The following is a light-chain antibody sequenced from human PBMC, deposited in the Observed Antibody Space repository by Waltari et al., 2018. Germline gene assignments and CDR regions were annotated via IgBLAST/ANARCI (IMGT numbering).Light chain of an antibody. V-gene: IGKV3-20*01. Sequence: EVILTQSPYTLSLSPGARATLSCRASQNITNNYLAWYQQKPGLAPRLLIYDSSSRATGVPDRFSGSGSGTDFTLTIGRLEPEDYAVYYCQQYENSPLTFGGGTQVETK. CDR2: DSS. J-gene: IGKJ4*01. CDR1: QNITNNY. CDR3: QQYENSPLT.